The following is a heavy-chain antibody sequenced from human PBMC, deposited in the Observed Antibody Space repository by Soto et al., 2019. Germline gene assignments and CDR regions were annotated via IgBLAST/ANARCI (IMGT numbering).Heavy chain of an antibody. J-gene: IGHJ3*01. Sequence: QVQLQESGPGLVKPSETLSLTCTVSGVSISSGDYYWSWIRQPPGKGLEWIGYIYYSENTYSNPSQNSPGDIKGDPSRNHYNLQLICVIEADTGVDDCANLDMITFGGVIGPNDQFDDWGQGIMVTVSS. CDR3: ANLDMITFGGVIGPNDQFDD. CDR2: IYYSENT. CDR1: GVSISSGDYY. V-gene: IGHV4-30-4*01. D-gene: IGHD3-16*02.